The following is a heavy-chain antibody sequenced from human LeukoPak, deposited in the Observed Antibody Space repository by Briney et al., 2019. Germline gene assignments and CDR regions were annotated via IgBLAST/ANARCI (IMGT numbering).Heavy chain of an antibody. V-gene: IGHV1-69*13. Sequence: SVKVSCKASGGTFSSYSISWVRQAPGQGLEWMGGIIPIFGTANYAQKIQGRVTITADESTSTAYMELSSLRSEDTAVYYCAREACSGGSCYPTWWGQGTLVTVSS. CDR2: IIPIFGTA. CDR3: AREACSGGSCYPTW. CDR1: GGTFSSYS. J-gene: IGHJ4*02. D-gene: IGHD2-15*01.